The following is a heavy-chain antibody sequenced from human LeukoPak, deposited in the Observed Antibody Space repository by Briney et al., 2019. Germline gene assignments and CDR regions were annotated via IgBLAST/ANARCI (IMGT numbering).Heavy chain of an antibody. CDR3: ARVDMNLGYYDSSGRGWFDP. Sequence: SETLSLTCTVSGGSISNYYWSWIRQPPGKGLEWIGYIYYSGSTNYNPSLKSRVTISVDTSKNQFSLKLSSVTAADTAVYYCARVDMNLGYYDSSGRGWFDPWGQGTLVTVSS. V-gene: IGHV4-59*01. CDR2: IYYSGST. J-gene: IGHJ5*02. D-gene: IGHD3-22*01. CDR1: GGSISNYY.